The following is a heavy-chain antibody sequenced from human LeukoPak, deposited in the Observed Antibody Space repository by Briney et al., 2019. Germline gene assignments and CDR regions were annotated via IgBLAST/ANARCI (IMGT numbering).Heavy chain of an antibody. J-gene: IGHJ4*02. CDR2: ISGSGGST. V-gene: IGHV3-23*01. Sequence: PGGSLRLSCAASGFTFSSYAMSWVRQAPGKGLEWVSAISGSGGSTYYADSVKGRFTISRDNSKNTLYLQMNSLRAEDTAVYYCGKDHPIAAAGTGPDFDYWGQGTLVTVSS. CDR3: GKDHPIAAAGTGPDFDY. CDR1: GFTFSSYA. D-gene: IGHD6-13*01.